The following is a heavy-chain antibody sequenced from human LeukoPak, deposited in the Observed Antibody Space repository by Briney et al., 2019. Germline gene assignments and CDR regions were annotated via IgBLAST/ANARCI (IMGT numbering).Heavy chain of an antibody. Sequence: PGGSLRLSCAASGFTFSSYGMHWVRQAPGKGLEWVAFIRYDGSNKYYADSVKGRFTISRDNSKNTLYLQMNSLRAEDTAVYYCAKETVTPVGGYYYHMDVWGKGTTVTVSS. CDR1: GFTFSSYG. J-gene: IGHJ6*03. CDR3: AKETVTPVGGYYYHMDV. V-gene: IGHV3-30*02. CDR2: IRYDGSNK. D-gene: IGHD4-11*01.